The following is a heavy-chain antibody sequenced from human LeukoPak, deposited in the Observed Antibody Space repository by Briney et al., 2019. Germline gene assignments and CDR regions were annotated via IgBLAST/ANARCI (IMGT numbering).Heavy chain of an antibody. V-gene: IGHV4-34*01. Sequence: PSETLSLTCAVYGGSFSGYYWSWIRQSPGKGLEWIGSIYYSGNTYYNASLKSRVTISVDTSKNQFSLKLSSVTAADTAVYYCARGAAATYWGQGTLVTVSS. J-gene: IGHJ4*02. D-gene: IGHD6-13*01. CDR1: GGSFSGYY. CDR2: IYYSGNT. CDR3: ARGAAATY.